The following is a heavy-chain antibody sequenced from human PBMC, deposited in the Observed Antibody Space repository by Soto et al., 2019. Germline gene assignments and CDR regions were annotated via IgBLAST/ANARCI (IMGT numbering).Heavy chain of an antibody. CDR1: GDSITASYSN. CDR3: AKLVRDEDRRSDLDH. V-gene: IGHV4-39*01. D-gene: IGHD2-21*01. J-gene: IGHJ4*01. Sequence: SETLSLTCTVSGDSITASYSNWAWIRQPPGKGLEWIGTFYYSGTTSQNPPLRSRMTISGDTSRNQFSLNLRSVTAADTGVYYCAKLVRDEDRRSDLDHWGQGTLVTVSS. CDR2: FYYSGTT.